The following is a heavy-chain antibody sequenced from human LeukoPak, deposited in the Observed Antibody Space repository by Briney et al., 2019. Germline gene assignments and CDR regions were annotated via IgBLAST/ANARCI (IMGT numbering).Heavy chain of an antibody. J-gene: IGHJ4*02. CDR3: ARGELDYFDY. CDR1: GYTFSGYY. Sequence: ASVKVSCKASGYTFSGYYMHWVRQAPGQGLEWVGWINPNSGGTNYAQKFQGRVTITRNTSISTAYMELSSLRSEDTAVYYCARGELDYFDYWGQGTLVTVSS. V-gene: IGHV1-2*02. CDR2: INPNSGGT.